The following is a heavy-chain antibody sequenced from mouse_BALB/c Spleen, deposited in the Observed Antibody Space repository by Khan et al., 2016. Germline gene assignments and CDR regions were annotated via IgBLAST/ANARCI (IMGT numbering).Heavy chain of an antibody. J-gene: IGHJ4*01. D-gene: IGHD2-2*01. Sequence: VQLQQSGAELVKPGASVKLSCTASGFNIKDTYMHWVKQRPEQGLEWLGRIDPANGNTTYDPKFQGKATITTDTSSNTAYLQLSSLTSEDTAVYYCARSNYGNDEGRYTMDYWGQGTSVTVSS. CDR1: GFNIKDTY. V-gene: IGHV14-3*02. CDR2: IDPANGNT. CDR3: ARSNYGNDEGRYTMDY.